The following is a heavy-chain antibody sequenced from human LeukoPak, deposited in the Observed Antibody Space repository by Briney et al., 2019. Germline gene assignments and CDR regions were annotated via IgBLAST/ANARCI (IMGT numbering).Heavy chain of an antibody. D-gene: IGHD2-2*01. CDR2: IYYSGST. Sequence: SETLSLTCIVSGGSISSYYWSWIRQPPGKGLEWIGYIYYSGSTNYNPSLKSRVTISVDTSKNQFSLKLSSVTAADTAVYYCASHCSSTSCGAFDIWGQGTMVTVSS. V-gene: IGHV4-59*01. CDR3: ASHCSSTSCGAFDI. J-gene: IGHJ3*02. CDR1: GGSISSYY.